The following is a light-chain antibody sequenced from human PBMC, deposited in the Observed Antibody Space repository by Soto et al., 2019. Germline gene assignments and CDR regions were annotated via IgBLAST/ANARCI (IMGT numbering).Light chain of an antibody. V-gene: IGKV1-5*03. CDR2: KAS. CDR1: QSISSW. CDR3: QQFNNYPWT. J-gene: IGKJ1*01. Sequence: DIQMTQSPSTLSASVGDRVTITCRASQSISSWLAWYQQKPGKAPKLLIYKASSLESGVPSRFSGGGSGTEFTLTIISLQPDDFATYYCQQFNNYPWTFGQGTRVEIK.